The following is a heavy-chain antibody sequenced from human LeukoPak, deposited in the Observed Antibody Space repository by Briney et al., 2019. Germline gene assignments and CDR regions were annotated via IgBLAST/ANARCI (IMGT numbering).Heavy chain of an antibody. J-gene: IGHJ6*03. CDR2: MNPNSGNT. CDR3: ARGARVPRTSPIVVVPAARWYYYYYMYV. V-gene: IGHV1-8*03. Sequence: GASVKVSCKASGYTFTSYDINWVRQATGQGLEWMGWMNPNSGNTGYAQKFQGRVTITRNTSISTAYMELSSLRSEDTAVYYCARGARVPRTSPIVVVPAARWYYYYYMYVGGKGTTVTVSS. D-gene: IGHD2-2*01. CDR1: GYTFTSYD.